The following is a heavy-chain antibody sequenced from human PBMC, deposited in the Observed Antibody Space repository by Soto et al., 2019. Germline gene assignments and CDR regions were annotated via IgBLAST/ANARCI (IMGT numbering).Heavy chain of an antibody. CDR1: GGTISSGDYY. J-gene: IGHJ5*02. Sequence: SETLSLTCTVSGGTISSGDYYWSWIRQPPGKGLEWIGYIYYSGSTYYNPSLKSRVTISVDTSKNQFSLKLSSVTAADTAVYYCATTFWSGTNNWFDPWGQGTLVTVSS. V-gene: IGHV4-30-4*01. D-gene: IGHD3-3*01. CDR2: IYYSGST. CDR3: ATTFWSGTNNWFDP.